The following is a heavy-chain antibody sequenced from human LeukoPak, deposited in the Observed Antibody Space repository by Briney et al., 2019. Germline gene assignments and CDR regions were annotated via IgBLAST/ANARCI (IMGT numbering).Heavy chain of an antibody. D-gene: IGHD3-10*01. J-gene: IGHJ6*03. CDR3: ARDRGVLLWFGELYKHYYYYMDV. Sequence: GASVKVSCKASGYTFTGYYLHWVRQAPGQGLEWMGWINPNIGDTNYAQKFQGRVTMTRDTSISTAYMELSRLRSDDMAVYYCARDRGVLLWFGELYKHYYYYMDVWGKGTTVTISS. CDR1: GYTFTGYY. V-gene: IGHV1-2*02. CDR2: INPNIGDT.